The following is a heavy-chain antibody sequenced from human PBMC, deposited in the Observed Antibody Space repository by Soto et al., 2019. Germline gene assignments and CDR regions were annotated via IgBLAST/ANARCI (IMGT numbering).Heavy chain of an antibody. CDR2: IYYSGST. V-gene: IGHV4-39*01. J-gene: IGHJ5*02. Sequence: SETLSLTCTVSGGSISSSSGYWGWIRQPPWKGLEWIGSIYYSGSTYYNPCLKSRLTRSGDTSKNQFSRKLSSVTAADTAVYYCARQVVAYCSGGSCSSPHRHWFDPWGQGPLVT. CDR3: ARQVVAYCSGGSCSSPHRHWFDP. CDR1: GGSISSSSGY. D-gene: IGHD2-15*01.